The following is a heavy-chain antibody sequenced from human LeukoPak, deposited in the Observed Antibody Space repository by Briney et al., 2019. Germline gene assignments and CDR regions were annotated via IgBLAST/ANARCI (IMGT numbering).Heavy chain of an antibody. D-gene: IGHD2-2*01. CDR2: IRYDGSNK. Sequence: GGSLRLSCAASGFTFSSYGMHWVRQAPGKGLEWVAFIRYDGSNKYYADSVKGRFTISRDNSKNALYLQMNSLRAEDTAVYYCAKVVPAATYFDYWGQGTLVTVSS. V-gene: IGHV3-30*02. CDR1: GFTFSSYG. J-gene: IGHJ4*02. CDR3: AKVVPAATYFDY.